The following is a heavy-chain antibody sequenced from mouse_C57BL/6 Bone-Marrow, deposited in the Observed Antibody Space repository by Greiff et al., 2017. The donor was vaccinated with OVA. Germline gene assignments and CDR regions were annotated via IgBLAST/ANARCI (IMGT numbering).Heavy chain of an antibody. Sequence: EVKVEESGGGLVQPGGSLKLSCAASGFTFSDYYMYWVRQTPEKRLEWVAYISNGGGSTYYPDTVKGRFTISRDNAKNTLYLQMSRLKSEDTAMYYCARQSYEDYAMDYWGQGTSVTVSS. J-gene: IGHJ4*01. V-gene: IGHV5-12*01. CDR3: ARQSYEDYAMDY. D-gene: IGHD1-1*01. CDR1: GFTFSDYY. CDR2: ISNGGGST.